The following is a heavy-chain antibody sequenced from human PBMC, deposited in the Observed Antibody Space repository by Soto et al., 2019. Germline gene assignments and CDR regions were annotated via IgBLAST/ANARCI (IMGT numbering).Heavy chain of an antibody. CDR1: GFTFDDYA. D-gene: IGHD3-10*01. Sequence: EVQLVESGGGLVQPGRSLRLSCGASGFTFDDYAMHWVRQAPGKGLEWVSGISWNSARIDYADSVKGRFTVSRDNAKNSLYLQMNGLRAEDTALYFCAKDILFGETSYYYGMDVWGQGTTVTVSS. V-gene: IGHV3-9*01. J-gene: IGHJ6*02. CDR3: AKDILFGETSYYYGMDV. CDR2: ISWNSARI.